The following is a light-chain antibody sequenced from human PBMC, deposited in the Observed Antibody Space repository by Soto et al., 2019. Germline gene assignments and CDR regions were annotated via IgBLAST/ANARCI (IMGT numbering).Light chain of an antibody. CDR2: GAS. V-gene: IGKV3-15*01. Sequence: EIVMTQSPATLSVSPGERATLSCSSSQSVSNNLAWYQQKPGQAPRLLIYGASTRATGIPARFSGSGSGTECTLTISSLQSEDYAVYYCHQYNNWPTWTFGQGTKVESK. CDR1: QSVSNN. CDR3: HQYNNWPTWT. J-gene: IGKJ1*01.